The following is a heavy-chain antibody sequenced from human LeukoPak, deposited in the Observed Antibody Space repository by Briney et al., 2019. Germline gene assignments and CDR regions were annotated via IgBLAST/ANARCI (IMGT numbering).Heavy chain of an antibody. CDR3: ARPRIYGTHDYGDYIDAFDI. D-gene: IGHD4-17*01. CDR2: IYYSGST. CDR1: GGSISSGDYY. V-gene: IGHV4-61*08. Sequence: PSETLSLTCTVSGGSISSGDYYWSWIRQPPGKGLEWIGYIYYSGSTNYNPSLKSRVTISVDTSKSQFSLKLSSVTAADTAVYYCARPRIYGTHDYGDYIDAFDIWGQGTMVTVSS. J-gene: IGHJ3*02.